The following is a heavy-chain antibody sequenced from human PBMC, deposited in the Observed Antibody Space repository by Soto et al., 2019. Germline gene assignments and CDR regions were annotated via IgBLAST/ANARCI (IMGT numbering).Heavy chain of an antibody. D-gene: IGHD5-12*01. V-gene: IGHV3-74*01. CDR1: GFTFSTYW. J-gene: IGHJ6*02. CDR3: ARGLRNYYGVDV. Sequence: EVQVVESGGGLVQPGGSLRLSCVASGFTFSTYWMHWVRQAPGTGLVWVSRIKFDGSTTSYADSVKGRFTISRDNAKNTLYLQMNSLRAEDTGVYYCARGLRNYYGVDVWGQGATVTVSS. CDR2: IKFDGSTT.